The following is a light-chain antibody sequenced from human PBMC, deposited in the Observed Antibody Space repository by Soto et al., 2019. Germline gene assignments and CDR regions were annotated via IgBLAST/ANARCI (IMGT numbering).Light chain of an antibody. V-gene: IGLV1-44*01. Sequence: QSVLTQPPSASGTPGQRVAISCSGGNSNIGTNHVNWYQQLPGTAPKLLIYGNNQRPSGLPDRFSGSRAGTSASLAISGLQSEDEADYYCVAWDDSLNGHVVFGGGTKLTVL. J-gene: IGLJ2*01. CDR1: NSNIGTNH. CDR2: GNN. CDR3: VAWDDSLNGHVV.